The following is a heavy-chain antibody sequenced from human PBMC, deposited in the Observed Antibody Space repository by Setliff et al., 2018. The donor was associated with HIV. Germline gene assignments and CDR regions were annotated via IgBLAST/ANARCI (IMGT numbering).Heavy chain of an antibody. CDR3: TRDHTPPPNYDFWSGQIDLRNIFYYMDV. D-gene: IGHD3-3*01. CDR2: INTNTGNP. CDR1: GYSLTSYS. J-gene: IGHJ6*03. Sequence: WASVKVSCKASGYSLTSYSINWVRQAPGQGLEWMGCINTNTGNPTYAQGFTGRFVFSVDTPVSTAYLQIFSLKAEDTAVYYCTRDHTPPPNYDFWSGQIDLRNIFYYMDVWGTGSPVTVSS. V-gene: IGHV7-4-1*01.